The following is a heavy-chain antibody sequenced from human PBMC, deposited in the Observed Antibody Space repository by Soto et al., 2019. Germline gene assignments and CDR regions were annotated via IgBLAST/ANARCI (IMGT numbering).Heavy chain of an antibody. J-gene: IGHJ4*02. Sequence: PGGSLRLSCAASGFTFSSYWMSWVRQAPGKGLEWVANIKQDGSEKYYVDSVKGRFTISRDNAKNSLYLQMNSLRAEDTAVYYCAKYSSGSPVDYWGQGTLVTVSS. CDR2: IKQDGSEK. CDR1: GFTFSSYW. CDR3: AKYSSGSPVDY. V-gene: IGHV3-7*01. D-gene: IGHD6-19*01.